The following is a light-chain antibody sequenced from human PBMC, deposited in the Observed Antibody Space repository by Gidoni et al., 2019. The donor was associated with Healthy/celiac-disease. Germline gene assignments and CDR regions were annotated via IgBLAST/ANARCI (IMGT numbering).Light chain of an antibody. CDR3: QQRSNWPPMYT. Sequence: EIVLTQSPATLSLSPGERAPLSCRASQSVSSYFAWYQQKPGQAPRLLIYDASNRATGIPARFSGSWSVTDFTLTISSLDPEDFAVYYCQQRSNWPPMYTFGQVTKLEIK. CDR1: QSVSSY. V-gene: IGKV3-11*01. CDR2: DAS. J-gene: IGKJ2*01.